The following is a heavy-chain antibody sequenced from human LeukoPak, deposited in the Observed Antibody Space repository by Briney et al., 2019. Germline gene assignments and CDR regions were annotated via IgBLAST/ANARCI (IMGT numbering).Heavy chain of an antibody. CDR3: ARDRSTSLDDAFDI. CDR2: INWNGGST. D-gene: IGHD2-2*01. Sequence: PGGSLRLSCAASGFTFDDYGMSWVRQAPGKGLEWVSGINWNGGSTGYADSVKGRFTISRDNAKNSLYLQMNSLRAEDTAVYYCARDRSTSLDDAFDIWGQGTMVTVSS. J-gene: IGHJ3*02. CDR1: GFTFDDYG. V-gene: IGHV3-20*04.